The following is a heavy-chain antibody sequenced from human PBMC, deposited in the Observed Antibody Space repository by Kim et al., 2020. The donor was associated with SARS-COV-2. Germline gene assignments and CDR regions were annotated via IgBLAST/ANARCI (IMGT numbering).Heavy chain of an antibody. Sequence: SETLSLTCAVYGGSRSGYYWRWVRQPPGKGLEWIGEINHSGNTNYNPSFKSRVTISVDTSKNQFSLKLSAVTAADTAVYYCARGGDSCWYFDYWGQGTLVTVSS. V-gene: IGHV4-34*01. CDR1: GGSRSGYY. CDR3: ARGGDSCWYFDY. D-gene: IGHD6-19*01. CDR2: INHSGNT. J-gene: IGHJ4*02.